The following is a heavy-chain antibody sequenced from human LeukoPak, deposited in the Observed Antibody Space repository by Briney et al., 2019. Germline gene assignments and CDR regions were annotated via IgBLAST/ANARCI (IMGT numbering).Heavy chain of an antibody. D-gene: IGHD5-24*01. CDR3: ARKDGDY. V-gene: IGHV4-59*01. Sequence: PSETPSLICTVSGPSISNSHWSWIRQPPGKRLDWIGYMYNSWNTNYNPSLKSRVTMSLDTSKDQFSLKLSPVTAADTAIYYCARKDGDYWGRGTLVIVSS. CDR1: GPSISNSH. CDR2: MYNSWNT. J-gene: IGHJ4*02.